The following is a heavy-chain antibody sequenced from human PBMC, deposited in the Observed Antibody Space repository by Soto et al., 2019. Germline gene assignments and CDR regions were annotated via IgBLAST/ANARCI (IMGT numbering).Heavy chain of an antibody. Sequence: PGGSLRLSCAASGFTFSSYSMNWVRQAPGKGLEWVSYISSSSSTIYYADSVKGRFTISRDNSKNTLYLQMNSLRAEDTAVYYCARELRFLEWLPPLSTPYYYGMDVWGQGTTVTVSS. J-gene: IGHJ6*02. CDR2: ISSSSSTI. CDR3: ARELRFLEWLPPLSTPYYYGMDV. V-gene: IGHV3-48*01. CDR1: GFTFSSYS. D-gene: IGHD3-3*01.